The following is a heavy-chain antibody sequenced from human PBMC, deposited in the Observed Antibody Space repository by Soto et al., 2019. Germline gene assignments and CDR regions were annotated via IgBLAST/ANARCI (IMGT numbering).Heavy chain of an antibody. CDR3: ARLLYDFWSGTPYYYYMDV. J-gene: IGHJ6*03. CDR1: GYTFTSYD. CDR2: MNPNSGNT. Sequence: ASVKVSCKASGYTFTSYDINWVRQATGQGLEWMGWMNPNSGNTGYAQKFQGRVTISVDTSKNQFSLKLSSVTAADTAVYYCARLLYDFWSGTPYYYYMDVWGKGTTVTVSS. V-gene: IGHV1-8*01. D-gene: IGHD3-3*01.